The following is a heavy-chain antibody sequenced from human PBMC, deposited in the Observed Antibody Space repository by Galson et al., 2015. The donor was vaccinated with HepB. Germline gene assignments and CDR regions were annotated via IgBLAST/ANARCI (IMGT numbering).Heavy chain of an antibody. V-gene: IGHV3-21*01. CDR2: ISSSSSYI. CDR3: ARGAGDGYNYDAFDI. D-gene: IGHD5-24*01. CDR1: GFTFSSYS. J-gene: IGHJ3*02. Sequence: SLRLSCAASGFTFSSYSMNWVRQAPGKGLEWVSSISSSSSYIYYADSVKGRFTISRDNAKNSLYLQMNSLRAEDTAVYYCARGAGDGYNYDAFDIWGQGTMVTVSS.